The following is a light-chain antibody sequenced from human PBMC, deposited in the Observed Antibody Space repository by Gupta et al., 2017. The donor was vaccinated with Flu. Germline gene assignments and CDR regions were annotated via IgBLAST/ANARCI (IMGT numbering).Light chain of an antibody. CDR2: EVS. Sequence: ITISCTESSVDLGGYNYVSWYQQHPGTAPKLIIFEVSNRPSGVSNRFSGSKSGTTASLTISGLQAEDEGDYYCSSYTNTNTLVVFGGGTKLTVL. CDR1: SVDLGGYNY. CDR3: SSYTNTNTLVV. V-gene: IGLV2-14*01. J-gene: IGLJ2*01.